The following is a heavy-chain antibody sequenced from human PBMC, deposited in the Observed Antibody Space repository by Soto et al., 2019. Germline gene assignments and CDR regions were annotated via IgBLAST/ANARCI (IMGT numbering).Heavy chain of an antibody. V-gene: IGHV1-69*13. CDR1: GISSGKYA. J-gene: IGHJ5*01. CDR3: ATGVTWIGYFTVDS. CDR2: FIPVYRTL. D-gene: IGHD3-3*01. Sequence: SVKISCKAFGISSGKYAIVCTRQTPGQGLEWLGGFIPVYRTLNYAQKFQGRVTITADESTGTAYMTLSSLASDDTAVYYCATGVTWIGYFTVDSWG.